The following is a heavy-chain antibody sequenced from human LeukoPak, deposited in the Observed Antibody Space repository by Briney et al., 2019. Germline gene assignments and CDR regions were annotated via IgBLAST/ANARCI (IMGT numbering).Heavy chain of an antibody. V-gene: IGHV1-2*02. Sequence: GASVKVSCKTSGYSFTDYYIHWVRQAPGQGLEWMGWINTKSGRTSSARKFQGRVTMTRDPSITTVYMDMAWLPSDDTAIYFCARADFIDAGPYLIGPWGQGTLVTVSS. CDR1: GYSFTDYY. CDR3: ARADFIDAGPYLIGP. CDR2: INTKSGRT. J-gene: IGHJ5*02. D-gene: IGHD3-3*01.